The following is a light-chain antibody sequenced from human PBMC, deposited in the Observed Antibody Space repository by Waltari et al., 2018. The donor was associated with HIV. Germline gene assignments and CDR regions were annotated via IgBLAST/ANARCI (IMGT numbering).Light chain of an antibody. CDR2: DAS. J-gene: IGKJ4*01. Sequence: IHITHSPSSLSSSLLYRVTITCRASQSINKYLYWYQQKPGKAPKLLIYDASSLQSGVPSRFSASGSGTDFTLTISSLQPEDSATYYCQQTYITPRLAFGGGTKVEIK. V-gene: IGKV1-39*01. CDR3: QQTYITPRLA. CDR1: QSINKY.